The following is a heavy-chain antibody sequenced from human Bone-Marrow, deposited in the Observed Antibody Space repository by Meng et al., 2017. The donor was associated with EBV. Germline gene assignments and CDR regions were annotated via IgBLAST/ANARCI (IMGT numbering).Heavy chain of an antibody. V-gene: IGHV1-69*01. J-gene: IGHJ4*02. CDR2: FLPILGVP. CDR3: ARESGRGYTPDY. CDR1: GGAFRRSA. Sequence: QVQVVQSRPQVTTPGSSVKLSCKASGGAFRRSAISWVRQAPGQGLEWMGGFLPILGVPNYAETFQDRVTITADESTSTAYMELSSLRPDDTAVYYCARESGRGYTPDYWGQGTLVTVSS. D-gene: IGHD3-10*01.